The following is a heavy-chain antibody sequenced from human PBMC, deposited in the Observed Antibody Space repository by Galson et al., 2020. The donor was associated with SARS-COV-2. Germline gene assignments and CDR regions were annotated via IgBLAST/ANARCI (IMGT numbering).Heavy chain of an antibody. CDR2: IYWDDDE. CDR3: AHRRSDADDGGGDGYLYFGAFDV. Sequence: SGPTLVKPTQTLTLTCTFSGFSLTTSGVGVGWIRQPPGKALEWLALIYWDDDERYSPALKSRLTITKDTAKNQVDLTMTNMDPVDTGTYYCAHRRSDADDGGGDGYLYFGAFDVWGQGTMVTVSA. J-gene: IGHJ3*01. D-gene: IGHD2-21*01. V-gene: IGHV2-5*02. CDR1: GFSLTTSGVG.